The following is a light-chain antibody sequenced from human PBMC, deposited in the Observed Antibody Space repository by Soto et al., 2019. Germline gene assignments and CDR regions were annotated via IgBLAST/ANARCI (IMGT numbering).Light chain of an antibody. V-gene: IGKV1-33*01. CDR1: QDISNY. CDR3: QQSDSLPIP. J-gene: IGKJ5*01. Sequence: DIQMTQSPSSLSASVGDRVTITCRASQDISNYLNWYQQRPGKAPKLLIYDASNLERGVPSRFSGTRSGTHFTFAITSLQPEDVATYCCQQSDSLPIPFGQGTRLEI. CDR2: DAS.